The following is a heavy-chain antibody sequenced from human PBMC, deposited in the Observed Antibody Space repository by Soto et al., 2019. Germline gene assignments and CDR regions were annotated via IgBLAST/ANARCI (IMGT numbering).Heavy chain of an antibody. CDR1: GFTFSSYA. V-gene: IGHV3-30-3*01. J-gene: IGHJ4*02. CDR2: ISYDGSNK. D-gene: IGHD3-22*01. CDR3: ASLDYYDSSGYPYYFDY. Sequence: VGSLRLSCAASGFTFSSYAMHWVRQAPGKGLEWVAVISYDGSNKYYADSVKGRFTISRDNSKNTLYLQMNSLRAEDTAVYYCASLDYYDSSGYPYYFDYWGQGTLVTVSS.